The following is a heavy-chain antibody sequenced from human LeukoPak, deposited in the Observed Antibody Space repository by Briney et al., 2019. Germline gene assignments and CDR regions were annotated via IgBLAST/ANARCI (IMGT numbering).Heavy chain of an antibody. J-gene: IGHJ4*02. Sequence: GGSLRLSCAASAFTFSTYAMSWVRQAPGKGLEWVSGISNSGGSTPYADSVRGRFTISRDNSKNTLYLQMTSLRAEDTAVYYCAKQEISGWYYFDYWGQGTLVTVSS. D-gene: IGHD6-19*01. CDR1: AFTFSTYA. CDR3: AKQEISGWYYFDY. V-gene: IGHV3-23*01. CDR2: ISNSGGST.